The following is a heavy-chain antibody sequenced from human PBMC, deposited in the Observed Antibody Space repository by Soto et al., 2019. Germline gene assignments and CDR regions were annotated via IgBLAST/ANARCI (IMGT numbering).Heavy chain of an antibody. CDR1: GFTFSSYA. Sequence: EVQLVESGGGLVQPGGSLRLSCAASGFTFSSYAMHWVRQAPGKGLEYVSAITSNGGNTDYASSVKGRFTISRDNSKNTLYLQMGSPRAEDMAVYYCARRIPFGYGMDVWGQGTTVTVS. D-gene: IGHD2-21*01. CDR2: ITSNGGNT. V-gene: IGHV3-64*01. J-gene: IGHJ6*02. CDR3: ARRIPFGYGMDV.